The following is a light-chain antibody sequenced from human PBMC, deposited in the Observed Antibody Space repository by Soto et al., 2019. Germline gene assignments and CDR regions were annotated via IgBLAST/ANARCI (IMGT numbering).Light chain of an antibody. CDR3: HQYNDWPPA. Sequence: EIVLTQSPATLSLSPGERATLSCRASQSVSTYVTYLAWYQQKPGQAPRLLIYDASTRATGIPARFSGSGSGTEFTLTISSLQSEDFAVFYCHQYNDWPPAFGQGTKVDIK. V-gene: IGKV3-15*01. CDR1: QSVSTY. CDR2: DAS. J-gene: IGKJ1*01.